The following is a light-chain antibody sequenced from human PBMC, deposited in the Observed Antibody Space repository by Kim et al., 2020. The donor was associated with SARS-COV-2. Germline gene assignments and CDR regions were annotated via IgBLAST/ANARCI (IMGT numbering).Light chain of an antibody. J-gene: IGKJ4*01. V-gene: IGKV1-39*01. CDR3: QQSHTTPLLS. CDR2: AAS. CDR1: QSIGTY. Sequence: DIQMTQSPSSLAASVVDRVTIACRASQSIGTYLNWYQQKPGKAPKLLIYAASSLQSGVPSRFIGSGSGTDFTLTISSLQPEDFATYYCQQSHTTPLLSFGGGTKVDIK.